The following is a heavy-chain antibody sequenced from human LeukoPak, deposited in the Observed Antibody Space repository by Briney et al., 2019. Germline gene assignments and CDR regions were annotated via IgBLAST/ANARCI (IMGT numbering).Heavy chain of an antibody. CDR2: DYCGGST. D-gene: IGHD3-10*01. CDR1: GFSVTTDSYC. CDR3: ARDHFGSLDS. V-gene: IGHV4-61*01. Sequence: SETLSLTCTVSGFSVTTDSYCWGWIRQPPGKGLEWIGYDYCGGSTNYDPSLKGRVTISVDTSKNQFSLTLTSVTAADTAVYFCARDHFGSLDSWGQGILVTVSS. J-gene: IGHJ4*02.